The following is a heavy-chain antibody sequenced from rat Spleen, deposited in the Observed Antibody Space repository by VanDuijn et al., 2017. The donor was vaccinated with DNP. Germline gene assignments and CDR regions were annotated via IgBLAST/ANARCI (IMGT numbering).Heavy chain of an antibody. CDR1: GFTFSDHG. V-gene: IGHV5S13*01. CDR3: ATGVYGGYEDWFAH. J-gene: IGHJ3*01. D-gene: IGHD1-11*01. Sequence: EVQLVESGGALVQPGRSLKLSCAASGFTFSDHGMAWVRQAPTKGLEWVASISAGGGDTHYRDSVKGRFTVSRDNAKNSQYLQMDSLRSEDTAIYYCATGVYGGYEDWFAHWGQGTLVTVSS. CDR2: ISAGGGDT.